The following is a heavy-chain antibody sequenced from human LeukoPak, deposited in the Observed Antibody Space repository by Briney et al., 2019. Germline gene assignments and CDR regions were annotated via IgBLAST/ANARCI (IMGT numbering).Heavy chain of an antibody. V-gene: IGHV3-66*01. J-gene: IGHJ6*03. D-gene: IGHD2-2*01. CDR3: ASYQLSYYYYMDV. CDR2: IYSGGST. CDR1: GFTVSSNY. Sequence: GGSLRPSCAASGFTVSSNYMSWVRQAPGKGLEWVSVIYSGGSTYYADSVKGRFTISRDNSKNTLYLQMNSLRAEDTAVYYCASYQLSYYYYMDVWGKGTTVTISS.